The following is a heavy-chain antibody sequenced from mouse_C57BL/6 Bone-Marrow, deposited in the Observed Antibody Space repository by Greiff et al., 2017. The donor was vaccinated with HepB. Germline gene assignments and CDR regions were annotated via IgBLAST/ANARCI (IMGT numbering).Heavy chain of an antibody. CDR3: ARANYYYGSSYYAMDY. V-gene: IGHV8-8*01. D-gene: IGHD1-1*01. CDR1: GFSLSTFGMG. Sequence: QVTLKESGPGILQPSQTLSLTCSFSGFSLSTFGMGVGWIRQPSGKGLEWLAYIWWDDDKYYNPALKSRLTISKDTSKNQVFLKIANVDTADTATYYCARANYYYGSSYYAMDYWGQGTSVTVSS. CDR2: IWWDDDK. J-gene: IGHJ4*01.